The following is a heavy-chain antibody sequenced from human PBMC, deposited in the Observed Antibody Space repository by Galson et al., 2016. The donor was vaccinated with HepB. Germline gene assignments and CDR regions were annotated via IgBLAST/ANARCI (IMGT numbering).Heavy chain of an antibody. CDR2: INQIEGT. J-gene: IGHJ4*02. Sequence: SETLSLTCGVSGGSFSAYYWNWVRQSPGKGLEWIGEINQIEGTNYNPSLESRVTMSLDMPNKHFPLRLSSMTAADTGVYYCARGKLTLRGGPAGIEFWGQGTLVTVSS. CDR1: GGSFSAYY. D-gene: IGHD2-15*01. CDR3: ARGKLTLRGGPAGIEF. V-gene: IGHV4-34*01.